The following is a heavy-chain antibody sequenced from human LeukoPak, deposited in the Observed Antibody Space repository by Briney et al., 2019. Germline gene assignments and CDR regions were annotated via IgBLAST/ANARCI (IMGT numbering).Heavy chain of an antibody. CDR1: GGSFSGYY. Sequence: SETLSLTCAVYGGSFSGYYWSWIRQPPGKGPEWIGEINHSGSTNYNPSLKSRVTISVDTSKNQFSLKLSSVTAADTAVYYCARGLITMVRGVTKKGDYFDYWGQGTLVTVSS. J-gene: IGHJ4*02. CDR3: ARGLITMVRGVTKKGDYFDY. CDR2: INHSGST. V-gene: IGHV4-34*01. D-gene: IGHD3-10*01.